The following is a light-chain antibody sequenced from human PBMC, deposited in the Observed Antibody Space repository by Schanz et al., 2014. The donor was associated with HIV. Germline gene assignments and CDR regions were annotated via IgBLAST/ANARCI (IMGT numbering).Light chain of an antibody. Sequence: QSALTQPRSVSGSPGQSVTISCTGTSSDVGGYNYVSWYQQHPGKAPKLMIYDVSYRPSGVSSRFSGSKSGNTASLTISGLQAEDEADYYCSSYTTSSAPVFGTGTKLTVL. CDR2: DVS. J-gene: IGLJ1*01. V-gene: IGLV2-14*03. CDR1: SSDVGGYNY. CDR3: SSYTTSSAPV.